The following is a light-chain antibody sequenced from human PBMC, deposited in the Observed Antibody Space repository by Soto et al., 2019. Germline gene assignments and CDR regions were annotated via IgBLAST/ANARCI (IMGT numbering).Light chain of an antibody. J-gene: IGKJ1*01. CDR2: KAS. CDR1: QSISSW. Sequence: DIQVTQSPSTLSASVGDRVTITCRASQSISSWLAWYQQKPGKAPKGLIYKASTLESGAPSRFSGSGSGTEFTLTISSLQPDDFATYYCQQYYSYPWTSGQGTKVDI. CDR3: QQYYSYPWT. V-gene: IGKV1-5*03.